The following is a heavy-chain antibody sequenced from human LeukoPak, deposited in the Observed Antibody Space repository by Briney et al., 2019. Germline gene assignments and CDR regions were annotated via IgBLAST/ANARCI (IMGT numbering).Heavy chain of an antibody. J-gene: IGHJ4*02. CDR1: GGSFSGYY. Sequence: SETLSLTCAVYGGSFSGYYWSWIRQPPGKGLEWIGEINHSGSTNYNPSLKSRVTISVDTSKNQFSLKLSSVTAADTAVYYCARPQLWLRGVSDYWGQGTLVTVSS. V-gene: IGHV4-34*01. CDR3: ARPQLWLRGVSDY. CDR2: INHSGST. D-gene: IGHD5-18*01.